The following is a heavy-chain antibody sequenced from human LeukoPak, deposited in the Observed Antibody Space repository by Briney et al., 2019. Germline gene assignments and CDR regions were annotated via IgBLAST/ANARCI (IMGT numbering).Heavy chain of an antibody. J-gene: IGHJ6*02. CDR2: ISWDGGST. Sequence: GGSLRLSCAASGFTFDDYAMHWVRQARGKGLEWVSLISWDGGSTYYADSVKGRFTISRDNSKNSLYLQMNSLRAEDTALYYCAKALVATPPGGYYGMDVWGQGTTVTVSS. CDR1: GFTFDDYA. D-gene: IGHD5-12*01. V-gene: IGHV3-43D*03. CDR3: AKALVATPPGGYYGMDV.